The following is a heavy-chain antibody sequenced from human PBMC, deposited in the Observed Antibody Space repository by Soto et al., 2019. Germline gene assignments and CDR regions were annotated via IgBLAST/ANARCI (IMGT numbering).Heavy chain of an antibody. D-gene: IGHD2-21*02. V-gene: IGHV3-74*01. J-gene: IGHJ4*02. CDR2: INNDGSRT. CDR3: ARDAHPNGGNLNYFDS. Sequence: EVQLVESGGGLVQPRGSLRLSCAASGFTFSDYSMNWVRQAPGKGLEWVSCINNDGSRTNYAGSVKGRFTISRDNSKNTLYLQMKILRAEDTAVYYCARDAHPNGGNLNYFDSWGQGTLITVSS. CDR1: GFTFSDYS.